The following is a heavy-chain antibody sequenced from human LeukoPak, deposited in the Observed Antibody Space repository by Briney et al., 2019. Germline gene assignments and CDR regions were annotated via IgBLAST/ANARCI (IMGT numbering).Heavy chain of an antibody. V-gene: IGHV4-34*01. CDR3: ARHQQRLGIDY. Sequence: KPSETLSLTCAVYGGSFSGYYWSWIRQPPGKGLEWIGEINHSGSTNYNPSLKSRVTISVDTSKDQFSLKLSSVTAADTAVYYCARHQQRLGIDYWGQGTLVTVSS. CDR1: GGSFSGYY. D-gene: IGHD6-25*01. J-gene: IGHJ4*02. CDR2: INHSGST.